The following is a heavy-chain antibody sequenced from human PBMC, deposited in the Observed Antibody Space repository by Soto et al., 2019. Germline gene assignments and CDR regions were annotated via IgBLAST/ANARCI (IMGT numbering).Heavy chain of an antibody. Sequence: QVQLQESGPGLVKPSETLSLTCTVSGGSISSYYWSWIRQPPGKGLEWIGYIYYSGSTNYNPSLKSRVTISVDTSKNQFPLKQSSVTAADTAVYYCARALPFWSGYNRRGFDPWGQGTLVTVSS. D-gene: IGHD3-3*01. V-gene: IGHV4-59*01. J-gene: IGHJ5*02. CDR1: GGSISSYY. CDR2: IYYSGST. CDR3: ARALPFWSGYNRRGFDP.